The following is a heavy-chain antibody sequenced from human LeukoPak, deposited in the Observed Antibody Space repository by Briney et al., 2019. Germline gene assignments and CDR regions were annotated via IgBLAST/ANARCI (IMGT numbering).Heavy chain of an antibody. CDR3: ARAVVGYCSSTSCRYYYYGMDV. CDR1: GGTSSSYA. Sequence: GASVKVSCKASGGTSSSYAISWVRQAPGQGLEWMGRIIPILGIANYAQKFQGRVTITADKSTSTAYMELSSLRSEDTAVYYCARAVVGYCSSTSCRYYYYGMDVWGQGTTVTVSS. J-gene: IGHJ6*02. D-gene: IGHD2-2*01. CDR2: IIPILGIA. V-gene: IGHV1-69*04.